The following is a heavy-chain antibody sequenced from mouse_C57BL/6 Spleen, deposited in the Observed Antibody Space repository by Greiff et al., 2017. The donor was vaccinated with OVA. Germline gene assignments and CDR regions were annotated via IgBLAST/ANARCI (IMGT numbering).Heavy chain of an antibody. CDR2: IYPGDGDT. J-gene: IGHJ4*01. V-gene: IGHV1-80*01. CDR3: ARGEGFGYGSSPYDMDD. CDR1: GYAFSSYW. Sequence: VQLQQSGAELVKPGASVKISCKASGYAFSSYWMNWVKQRPGKGLEWIGQIYPGDGDTTYNGKFKGKATLTADKSSSTAYMQLSSLTSADSAVYYCARGEGFGYGSSPYDMDDWGQGTSVTVSS. D-gene: IGHD1-1*01.